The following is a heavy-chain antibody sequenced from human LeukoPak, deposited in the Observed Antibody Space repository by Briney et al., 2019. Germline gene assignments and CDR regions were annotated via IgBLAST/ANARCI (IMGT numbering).Heavy chain of an antibody. CDR2: IYFSGST. CDR1: GASTSSDC. D-gene: IGHD3-10*01. Sequence: PSPTLSPTWTVPGASTSSDCWSSIRQPPGEGRGWIGFIYFSGSTTYHPSRKRRVTISVDTSKKQFSLKLSSVTAADTAVYYCARDYYGSGSYYTSWFDPWGQGTLVTVSS. J-gene: IGHJ5*02. V-gene: IGHV4-59*01. CDR3: ARDYYGSGSYYTSWFDP.